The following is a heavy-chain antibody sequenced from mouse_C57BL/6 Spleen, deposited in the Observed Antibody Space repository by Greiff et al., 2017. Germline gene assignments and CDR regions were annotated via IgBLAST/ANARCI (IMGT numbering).Heavy chain of an antibody. CDR3: AREGSNSWYFDV. CDR2: INYDGSST. CDR1: GFTFSDYY. V-gene: IGHV5-16*01. J-gene: IGHJ1*03. Sequence: EVMLVESEGGLVQPGSSMKLSCTASGFTFSDYYMAWVRQVPEKGLEWVANINYDGSSTYYLDSLKSRFIISRDNAKNILYLQMSSLKSEDTATYYCAREGSNSWYFDVWGTGTTVTVSS. D-gene: IGHD2-5*01.